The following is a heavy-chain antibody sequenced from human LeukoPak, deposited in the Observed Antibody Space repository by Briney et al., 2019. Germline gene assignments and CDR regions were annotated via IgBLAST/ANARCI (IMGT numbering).Heavy chain of an antibody. Sequence: ASVKVSCNASGGTFSSYAISWVRQAPGQGLEWMGGIIPIFGTANYAQKFQGRVTITADESTSTAYMELSSLRSEDTAVYYCARDTPINWFDPWGQGTLVTVSS. CDR2: IIPIFGTA. CDR1: GGTFSSYA. J-gene: IGHJ5*02. CDR3: ARDTPINWFDP. V-gene: IGHV1-69*01.